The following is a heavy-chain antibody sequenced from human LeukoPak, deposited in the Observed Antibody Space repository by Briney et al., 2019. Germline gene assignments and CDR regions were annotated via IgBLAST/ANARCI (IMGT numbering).Heavy chain of an antibody. CDR1: GFTFSSYA. CDR2: ISYDGSNK. J-gene: IGHJ4*02. Sequence: GRSLRLSCAASGFTFSSYAMHWVRQAPGKGLEWVAVISYDGSNKYYADSVKGRFTISRDNSKNTLYLQVNSLRAEDTAVYYCARDQPFDCWGQGTLVTVSS. V-gene: IGHV3-30*04. CDR3: ARDQPFDC.